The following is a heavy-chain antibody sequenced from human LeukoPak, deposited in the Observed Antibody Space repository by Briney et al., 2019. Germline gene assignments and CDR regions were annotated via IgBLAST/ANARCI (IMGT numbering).Heavy chain of an antibody. CDR2: ISGSGGST. V-gene: IGHV3-23*01. D-gene: IGHD2-21*02. CDR1: GFTFSSYA. Sequence: GGSLRLSCAASGFTFSSYAMSWVRQAPGKGLEWVSAISGSGGSTYYADSEKGRFTISRDNSKNTLYLQMNSLRAEDTAVYYCAKFSEVTTAEYLQHWGQGTLVTVSS. CDR3: AKFSEVTTAEYLQH. J-gene: IGHJ1*01.